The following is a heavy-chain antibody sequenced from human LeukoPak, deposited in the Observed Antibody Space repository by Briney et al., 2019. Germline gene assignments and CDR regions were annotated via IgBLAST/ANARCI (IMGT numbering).Heavy chain of an antibody. Sequence: GESLKISCKGSGYRFTNYWIAWVRQMPGKGLEWMGIIYPGDSDSRYSPSFQGQVTISVDKSISTAYLQWSSLKASDTAMYYCARGRGLVRGAYYFDYWGQGTLVTVSS. CDR2: IYPGDSDS. CDR1: GYRFTNYW. J-gene: IGHJ4*02. CDR3: ARGRGLVRGAYYFDY. V-gene: IGHV5-51*01. D-gene: IGHD3-10*01.